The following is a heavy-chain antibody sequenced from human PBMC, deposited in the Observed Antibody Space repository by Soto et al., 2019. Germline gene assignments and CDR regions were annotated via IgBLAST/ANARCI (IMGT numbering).Heavy chain of an antibody. CDR3: ARGKITFGGVTNPVPFFSGY. Sequence: ESVGGLVQPGGSLRLSCAASGFTFSSYSMNWVRQAPGKGLEWVSYISSSSSTIYYADSVKGRFTISRDNAKNSLYLQMNSLRAEDTAVYYCARGKITFGGVTNPVPFFSGYWGQGTLVTVSS. J-gene: IGHJ4*02. V-gene: IGHV3-48*01. D-gene: IGHD3-16*01. CDR1: GFTFSSYS. CDR2: ISSSSSTI.